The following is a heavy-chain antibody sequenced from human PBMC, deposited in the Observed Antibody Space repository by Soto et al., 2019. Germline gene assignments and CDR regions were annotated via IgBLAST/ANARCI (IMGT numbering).Heavy chain of an antibody. CDR1: GDTVSSNSVA. CDR3: ARSEEDSNDYYYGMEV. V-gene: IGHV6-1*01. CDR2: TYYRSRWYI. J-gene: IGHJ6*02. Sequence: PSQTLSLTCVGSGDTVSSNSVAWNWVRRCPSRGLEWLGRTYYRSRWYIGYAVSVRSRIDINADTSKNQVSLQLNSVTPKNTAIYYCARSEEDSNDYYYGMEVWGQGTTVTVSS. D-gene: IGHD2-15*01.